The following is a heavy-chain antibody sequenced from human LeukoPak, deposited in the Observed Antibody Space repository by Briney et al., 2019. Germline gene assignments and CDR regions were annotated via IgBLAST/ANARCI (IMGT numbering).Heavy chain of an antibody. D-gene: IGHD2-2*01. V-gene: IGHV1-2*02. CDR3: ARGIVILPAALANYYYMDV. J-gene: IGHJ6*03. CDR2: INPNSGGT. CDR1: GYTLPCYY. Sequence: ASVKVSCKASGYTLPCYYIHWVRQAPGQRLEWMGWINPNSGGTNYAQKFQGRVTMTRDTSISTAYMELSRLRSDDTAVYYCARGIVILPAALANYYYMDVWGKGTTVTVSS.